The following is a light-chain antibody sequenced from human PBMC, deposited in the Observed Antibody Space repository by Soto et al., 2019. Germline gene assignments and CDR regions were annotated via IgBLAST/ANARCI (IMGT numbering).Light chain of an antibody. J-gene: IGLJ2*01. CDR3: SSFSSRSTLGI. V-gene: IGLV2-14*03. CDR1: SSDIGGYNY. CDR2: GVV. Sequence: QSVLTQPASVSGSPGQSITISCTGTSSDIGGYNYVSWYQHHPGKAPKLVIYGVVNRPSGVSNRFSGSKSDNTASLTISGLQAEDEADYYCSSFSSRSTLGIFGGGKKLTVL.